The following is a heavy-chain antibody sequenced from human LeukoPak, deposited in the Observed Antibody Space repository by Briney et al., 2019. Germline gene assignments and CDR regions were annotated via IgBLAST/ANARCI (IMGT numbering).Heavy chain of an antibody. D-gene: IGHD5-24*01. V-gene: IGHV3-21*06. CDR3: TRVGYIDEGIDY. CDR2: ISSSSDDI. Sequence: GGSLRLSCAASGFTFSSYTMNWVRQAPGKGLEWVSSISSSSDDIYYADSVKGRFTISRDSAKNSLYLQMNSLRAEDTAIYYCTRVGYIDEGIDYWGQGTLVTVSS. J-gene: IGHJ4*02. CDR1: GFTFSSYT.